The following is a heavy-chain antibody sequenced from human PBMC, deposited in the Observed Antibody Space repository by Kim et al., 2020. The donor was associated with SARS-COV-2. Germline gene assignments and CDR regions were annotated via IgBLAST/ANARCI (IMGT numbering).Heavy chain of an antibody. J-gene: IGHJ6*02. Sequence: GGSLRLSCAASGFTFSSYSMNWVRQAPGKGLEWVSSISSSSSYIYYADSVKGRFTISRDNAKNSLYLQMNSLRAEDTAVYYCARDHGSLLWFGELTYYYYGMDVWGQGTTVTVSS. CDR2: ISSSSSYI. CDR3: ARDHGSLLWFGELTYYYYGMDV. CDR1: GFTFSSYS. D-gene: IGHD3-10*01. V-gene: IGHV3-21*01.